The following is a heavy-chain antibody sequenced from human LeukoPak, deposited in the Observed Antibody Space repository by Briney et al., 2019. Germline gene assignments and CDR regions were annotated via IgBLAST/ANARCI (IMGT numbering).Heavy chain of an antibody. CDR1: GGSISSYY. CDR2: IYYSGST. V-gene: IGHV4-59*12. CDR3: ARLSSDFGVGYYYYMDV. D-gene: IGHD3-3*01. Sequence: SETLSLTCTVSGGSISSYYWSWIRQPPGKGLEWIGSIYYSGSTYYNPSLKSRVTISVDTSKNQFSLKLSSVTAADTAVYYCARLSSDFGVGYYYYMDVWGKGTTVTVSS. J-gene: IGHJ6*03.